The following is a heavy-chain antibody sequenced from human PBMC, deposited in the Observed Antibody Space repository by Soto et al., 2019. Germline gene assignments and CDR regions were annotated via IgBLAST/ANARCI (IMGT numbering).Heavy chain of an antibody. Sequence: EVHLLESGGGLVHPGESLRLSCGASGFTFSTCVMTWVRQAPGKGLEWVSCITGSGTGTHYADSVKGRFTSSRDNSMNTRYLQMNNLRVEDTGVYYCAKGLINGRWYAEDWGQGTLVTVSS. CDR2: ITGSGTGT. V-gene: IGHV3-23*01. CDR1: GFTFSTCV. CDR3: AKGLINGRWYAED. D-gene: IGHD6-13*01. J-gene: IGHJ4*02.